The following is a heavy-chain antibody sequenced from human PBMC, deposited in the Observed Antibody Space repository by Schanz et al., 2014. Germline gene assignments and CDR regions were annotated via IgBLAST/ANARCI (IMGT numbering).Heavy chain of an antibody. V-gene: IGHV4-59*08. D-gene: IGHD3-10*01. J-gene: IGHJ4*02. CDR3: ARLRGSGNYWEEFDY. CDR1: GGSVSRSH. CDR2: IHYSGTT. Sequence: QVRLQESGPGLVKPSETLSLTCSVSGGSVSRSHWNWVRQLPGKGLEWIGYIHYSGTTNYNPSLKGRATISVEPPKNQFSRRLSSVTAADTAVYYCARLRGSGNYWEEFDYWGQGTLVTVSS.